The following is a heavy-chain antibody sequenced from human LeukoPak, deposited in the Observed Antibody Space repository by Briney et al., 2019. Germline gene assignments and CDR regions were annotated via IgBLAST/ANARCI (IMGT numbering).Heavy chain of an antibody. Sequence: SETLSLTCTVSDGSISSYYWSWIRQPPGKGLEWIGYIHSSGSTNYTPSLKSRATISVDTSNNQFSLRLTSVTAADTAMYYCAAGPWELDFWGQGTLVTVSS. D-gene: IGHD1-26*01. CDR2: IHSSGST. CDR1: DGSISSYY. V-gene: IGHV4-4*09. CDR3: AAGPWELDF. J-gene: IGHJ4*02.